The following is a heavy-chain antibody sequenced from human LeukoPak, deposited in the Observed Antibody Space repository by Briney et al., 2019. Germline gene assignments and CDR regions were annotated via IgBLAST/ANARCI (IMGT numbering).Heavy chain of an antibody. J-gene: IGHJ4*02. CDR2: IYHSGHT. D-gene: IGHD1-26*01. V-gene: IGHV4-39*01. Sequence: SETLSLTCTVSGGSITSSTYYWGWIRQPPGKGLEWIGSIYHSGHTYDNPSLKSRVTISVDTSKNQFSLKLTYVTAADTAVYYCAHRGSYYGLDFDYWGQGALVTVSS. CDR1: GGSITSSTYY. CDR3: AHRGSYYGLDFDY.